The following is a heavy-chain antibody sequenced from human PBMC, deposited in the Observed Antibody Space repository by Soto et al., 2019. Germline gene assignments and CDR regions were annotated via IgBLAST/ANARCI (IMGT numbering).Heavy chain of an antibody. CDR2: IKSKTDGGTT. CDR3: TTAPADYEGAFDI. J-gene: IGHJ3*02. Sequence: EVQLVESGGGLVKPGGSLRLSCAASGFTFSNAWMSWVRQAPGKGLEWVGRIKSKTDGGTTDYAAPVKGRFTISRDDSKNTLYLQMNSLKTEDTAVYYCTTAPADYEGAFDIWGQGTMVTVSS. D-gene: IGHD4-17*01. V-gene: IGHV3-15*01. CDR1: GFTFSNAW.